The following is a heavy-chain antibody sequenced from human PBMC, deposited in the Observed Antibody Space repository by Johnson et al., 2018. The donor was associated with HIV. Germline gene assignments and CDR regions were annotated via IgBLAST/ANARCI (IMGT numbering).Heavy chain of an antibody. D-gene: IGHD6-13*01. CDR3: AKCIWGSSLIDAFDV. CDR2: IWYDGSNE. V-gene: IGHV3-33*06. Sequence: QVQLVESGGGVVQPGRSLRLSCAASGFIFSSYGTHWVRQAPGKGLEWVAGIWYDGSNEYYADSVKGRFSISRDNSKNTLYLQMNSLRVEYTAVYYCAKCIWGSSLIDAFDVWGQGTMVTVSS. CDR1: GFIFSSYG. J-gene: IGHJ3*01.